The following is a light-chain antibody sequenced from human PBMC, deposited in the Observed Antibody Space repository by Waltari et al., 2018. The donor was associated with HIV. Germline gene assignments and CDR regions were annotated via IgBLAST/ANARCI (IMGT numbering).Light chain of an antibody. J-gene: IGLJ3*02. CDR3: CSYAGSHWV. V-gene: IGLV2-11*01. CDR1: SSDVGAYDY. Sequence: QSALTQPRSVSGSPGQSVTISCPGTSSDVGAYDYVSWYQQHPSKAPKLVIYDVTKRPSGVPDRFSGSKSGNTASLTISGLQAEDEADYHCCSYAGSHWVFGGGATLTVL. CDR2: DVT.